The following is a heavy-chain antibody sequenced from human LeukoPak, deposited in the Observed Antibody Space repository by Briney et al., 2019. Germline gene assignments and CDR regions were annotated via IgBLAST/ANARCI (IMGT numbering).Heavy chain of an antibody. J-gene: IGHJ3*02. CDR3: AREGPRGGGNWAHDAFYM. Sequence: SETLSLTCTVSGGSISSYYWSWIRQPPGKGLEWIGYIYYTGSTYYNPSLKSRVTISVDTSKNQLSLKLSSVTAADTAVYYCAREGPRGGGNWAHDAFYMWGQGTIVTVSS. D-gene: IGHD1-1*01. CDR2: IYYTGST. V-gene: IGHV4-59*01. CDR1: GGSISSYY.